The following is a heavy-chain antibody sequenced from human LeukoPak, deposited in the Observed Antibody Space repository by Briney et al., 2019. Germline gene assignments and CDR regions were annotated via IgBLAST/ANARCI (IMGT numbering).Heavy chain of an antibody. Sequence: PSETLSLTCTVSGGSIIGYYWSWIRQPAGKGLEWIGRIYTSGSTNYNPSLRSRVTMSVDTSKNQFSLKLTSVTAADTAVYYCARLGSSHGTTRNWGQGTLVTVSS. CDR2: IYTSGST. CDR3: ARLGSSHGTTRN. J-gene: IGHJ4*02. D-gene: IGHD6-13*01. V-gene: IGHV4-4*07. CDR1: GGSIIGYY.